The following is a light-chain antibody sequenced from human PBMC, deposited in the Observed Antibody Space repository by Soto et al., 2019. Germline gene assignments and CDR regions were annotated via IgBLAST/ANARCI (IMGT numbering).Light chain of an antibody. CDR1: QSVSSN. Sequence: DTVMTQSPATLSVSAGERATLSCRASQSVSSNLAWYQQKPGQAPRLLIYGASTRATGIPARFSGSGSGTEFTLTISSLQSEDFAVYYCQQYNNWTPYTFGQGTKLEIK. CDR2: GAS. J-gene: IGKJ2*01. CDR3: QQYNNWTPYT. V-gene: IGKV3-15*01.